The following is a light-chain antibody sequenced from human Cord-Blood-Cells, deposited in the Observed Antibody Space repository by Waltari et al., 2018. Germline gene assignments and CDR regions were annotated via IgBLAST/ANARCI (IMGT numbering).Light chain of an antibody. V-gene: IGLV2-14*01. J-gene: IGLJ3*02. Sequence: QSPLTPPASVSGSPGQSLTISCTGTTSDVGGYNYVSWYQQHPGNAPKLMIYDVSNRPSGVSNRFSGSKSGNTASLTISGLQAEDEADYYCSSYTSSSTLVFGGGTKLTVL. CDR1: TSDVGGYNY. CDR3: SSYTSSSTLV. CDR2: DVS.